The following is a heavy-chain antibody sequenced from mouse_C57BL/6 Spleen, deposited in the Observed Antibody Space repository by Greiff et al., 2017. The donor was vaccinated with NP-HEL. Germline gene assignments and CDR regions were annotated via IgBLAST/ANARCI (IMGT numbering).Heavy chain of an antibody. Sequence: ESGPGILRSSQTLSLTCSFSGFSLSTSGMGVSWIRQPSGKGLEWLAHIYWDDDKRYNPSLKSRLTISKDTSRNQVFLKITSVDTADTATYYCARLYYDYLDYWGQGTTLTVSS. V-gene: IGHV8-12*01. CDR3: ARLYYDYLDY. CDR2: IYWDDDK. D-gene: IGHD2-4*01. CDR1: GFSLSTSGMG. J-gene: IGHJ2*01.